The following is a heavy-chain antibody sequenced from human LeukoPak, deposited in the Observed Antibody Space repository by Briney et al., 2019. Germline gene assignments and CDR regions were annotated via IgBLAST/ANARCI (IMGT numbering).Heavy chain of an antibody. Sequence: SETLSLTCTVSGGSISSGDYYWSWIRQPPGKGLEWIGYIYYSGSTNYNPSLKSRVTISVDTSKNQFSLKLSSVTAADSAVYYCARVRSGYGGYYYYYMDVWGKGTTVTVSS. CDR2: IYYSGST. J-gene: IGHJ6*03. CDR3: ARVRSGYGGYYYYYMDV. V-gene: IGHV4-61*08. D-gene: IGHD5-12*01. CDR1: GGSISSGDYY.